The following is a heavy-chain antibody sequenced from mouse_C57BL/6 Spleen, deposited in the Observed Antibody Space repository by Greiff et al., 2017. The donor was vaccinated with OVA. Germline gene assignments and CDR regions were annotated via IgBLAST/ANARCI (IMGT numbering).Heavy chain of an antibody. D-gene: IGHD3-1*01. Sequence: EVKLQQSGPELVKPGASVKISCKASGYTFTDYYMNWVKQSHGKSLEWIGDINPNNGGTSYNQKFKGKATLTVDKSSSTAYMELRSLTSEDSAVYYCASEGLGFAYWGQGTLVTVSA. CDR1: GYTFTDYY. J-gene: IGHJ3*01. CDR3: ASEGLGFAY. V-gene: IGHV1-26*01. CDR2: INPNNGGT.